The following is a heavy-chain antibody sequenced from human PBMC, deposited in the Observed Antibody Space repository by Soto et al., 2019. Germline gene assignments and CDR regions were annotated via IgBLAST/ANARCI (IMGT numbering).Heavy chain of an antibody. CDR1: GFTFSSYA. D-gene: IGHD6-13*01. CDR3: ARDGPRGIAAAGNHYYGMDV. Sequence: GGSLRLSCAASGFTFSSYAMHWVRQAPGKXLEWVAVISYDGSNKYYADSVKGRFTISRDNSKNTLYLQMNSLRAEDTAVYYCARDGPRGIAAAGNHYYGMDVWGQGPTVTVFS. V-gene: IGHV3-30-3*01. J-gene: IGHJ6*02. CDR2: ISYDGSNK.